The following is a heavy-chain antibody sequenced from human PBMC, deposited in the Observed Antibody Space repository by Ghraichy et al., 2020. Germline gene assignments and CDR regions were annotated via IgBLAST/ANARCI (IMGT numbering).Heavy chain of an antibody. Sequence: GESLNISCAASGFTFSSFAMHWVRQAPGKGLQWVAVISADGSDKFYEDSVKGRLILSRDNSKSTTYLQLSSLRAEDTAVYYCARPIERCYYDSSGHYQGGFDYWGQGTLVTVSS. CDR1: GFTFSSFA. CDR3: ARPIERCYYDSSGHYQGGFDY. V-gene: IGHV3-30*03. J-gene: IGHJ4*02. D-gene: IGHD3-22*01. CDR2: ISADGSDK.